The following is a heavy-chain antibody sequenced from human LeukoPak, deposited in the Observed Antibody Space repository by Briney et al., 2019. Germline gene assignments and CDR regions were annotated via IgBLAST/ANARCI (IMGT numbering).Heavy chain of an antibody. J-gene: IGHJ5*02. Sequence: SETLSLTCTVSGGSLSSGSYDWSWLRQPPGTGLEWVGYIYYSGSTNYNPSLKSRVTISVDTSKNQFSQKLSSVTAADTAVYYCARGGRFMITFGGHWFDPWGQGTLVTASS. CDR3: ARGGRFMITFGGHWFDP. CDR1: GGSLSSGSYD. D-gene: IGHD3-16*01. V-gene: IGHV4-61*01. CDR2: IYYSGST.